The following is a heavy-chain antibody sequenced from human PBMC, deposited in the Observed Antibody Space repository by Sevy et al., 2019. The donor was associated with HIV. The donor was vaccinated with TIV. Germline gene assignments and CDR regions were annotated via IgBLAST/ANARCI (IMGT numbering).Heavy chain of an antibody. V-gene: IGHV3-15*01. J-gene: IGHJ4*02. CDR2: IKSKTDGGTT. D-gene: IGHD3-3*01. CDR3: TTTWSGYYSVARFDH. Sequence: GGYLRLSCAASGVTFNNAWMSWVRQAPGKGLEWVGHIKSKTDGGTTDYAAPVKGRFTISRDNSKNTLYLQMNSLKTDETAVYYCTTTWSGYYSVARFDHWGQGTLVTVSS. CDR1: GVTFNNAW.